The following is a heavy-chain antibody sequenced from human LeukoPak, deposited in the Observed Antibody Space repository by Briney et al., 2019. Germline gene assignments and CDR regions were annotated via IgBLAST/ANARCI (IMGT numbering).Heavy chain of an antibody. D-gene: IGHD5-18*01. CDR2: FDPEDGET. J-gene: IGHJ4*02. CDR3: ATGWGFYIQGYSYIFDY. CDR1: GYTITELS. Sequence: ASVTVSCKVSGYTITELSMHWVRQAPGKGLEWMGGFDPEDGETIYAQKFQGRVTMTEDTSTDTAYMELSSLRSEDTAVYYCATGWGFYIQGYSYIFDYWGQGTLVTVSS. V-gene: IGHV1-24*01.